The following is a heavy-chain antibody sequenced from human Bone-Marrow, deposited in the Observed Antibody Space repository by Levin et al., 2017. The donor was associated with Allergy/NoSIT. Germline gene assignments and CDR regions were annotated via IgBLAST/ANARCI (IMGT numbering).Heavy chain of an antibody. CDR2: ISGSGSST. V-gene: IGHV3-23*01. D-gene: IGHD6-19*01. CDR1: GFTFNSYA. J-gene: IGHJ4*02. Sequence: AGGSLRLSCAASGFTFNSYALSWVRQAPGKGLEWVSAISGSGSSTYYADSVKGRFTISRDNSKTTLYLQMSSRRAEDTAVYYCAKGAGLVAGAVALIWGQGTLVTVSS. CDR3: AKGAGLVAGAVALI.